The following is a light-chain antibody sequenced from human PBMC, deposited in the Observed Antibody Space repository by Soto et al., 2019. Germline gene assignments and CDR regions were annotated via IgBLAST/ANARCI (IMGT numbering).Light chain of an antibody. V-gene: IGLV1-44*01. Sequence: QSVLTQPPSASGTPGQRVTISCSGSSSNIGSNTVNWYQQLPGTAPKLLIYRNNQRPSGVPDRFSGSKSGTSASLAISGLQSEDEADYYCAAWDDSQNGVLFGGGTKLTVL. CDR3: AAWDDSQNGVL. CDR2: RNN. CDR1: SSNIGSNT. J-gene: IGLJ2*01.